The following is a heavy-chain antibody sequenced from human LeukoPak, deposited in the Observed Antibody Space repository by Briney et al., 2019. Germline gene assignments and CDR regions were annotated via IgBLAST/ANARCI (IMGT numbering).Heavy chain of an antibody. V-gene: IGHV1-2*02. D-gene: IGHD4-17*01. Sequence: ASVNVSCKASGYTFTGYYMHWVRQAPGQGLEWMGGINPNSGGTNYAQKFQGRVTMTRDTSISTAYMELSRLRSDDTAVYYCAASYGDYVLYFQHWGQGTLVTVSP. CDR3: AASYGDYVLYFQH. CDR2: INPNSGGT. CDR1: GYTFTGYY. J-gene: IGHJ1*01.